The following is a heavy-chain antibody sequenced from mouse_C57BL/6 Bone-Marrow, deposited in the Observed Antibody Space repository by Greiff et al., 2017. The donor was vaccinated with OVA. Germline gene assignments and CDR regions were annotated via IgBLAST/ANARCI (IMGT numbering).Heavy chain of an antibody. Sequence: EVQLQQSGPELVKPGASVKIPCKASGYTFTDYNMDWVKQSHGKSLEWIGDINPNNGGTIYNQKFKGKATLTVDKSSSTAYMELRNLTSEDTAVYYCARRYSNYQAWFAYWGQGTLVTVSA. J-gene: IGHJ3*01. CDR1: GYTFTDYN. CDR2: INPNNGGT. D-gene: IGHD2-5*01. V-gene: IGHV1-18*01. CDR3: ARRYSNYQAWFAY.